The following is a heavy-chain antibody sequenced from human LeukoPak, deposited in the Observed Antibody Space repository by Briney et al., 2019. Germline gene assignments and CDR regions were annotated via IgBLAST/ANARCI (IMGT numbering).Heavy chain of an antibody. V-gene: IGHV3-30*18. D-gene: IGHD5-24*01. J-gene: IGHJ4*02. CDR1: GFTFSSYS. Sequence: QTGGSLRLSCAASGFTFSSYSMNWVRQAPGKGLEWVAVISYDGSNKYYADSVKGRFTVSRDNSKDTLYLQMNSLRAEDTAVYYCAKDFDGPGDYWGQGTLVTVSS. CDR3: AKDFDGPGDY. CDR2: ISYDGSNK.